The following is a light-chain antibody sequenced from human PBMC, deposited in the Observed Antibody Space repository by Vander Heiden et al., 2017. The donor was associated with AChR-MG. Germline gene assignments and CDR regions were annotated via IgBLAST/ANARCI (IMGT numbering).Light chain of an antibody. Sequence: SYELTQPPSVSVSPGQTASITCSGDKLGDKSVCWYQQKSGQSPVMVMYQNNKRPSGIPERFSGSKSGDTATLTISGTQAMDEADYDCQTWDTSIALYGCGTGTRVT. CDR3: QTWDTSIALYG. CDR1: KLGDKS. J-gene: IGLJ1*01. V-gene: IGLV3-1*01. CDR2: QNN.